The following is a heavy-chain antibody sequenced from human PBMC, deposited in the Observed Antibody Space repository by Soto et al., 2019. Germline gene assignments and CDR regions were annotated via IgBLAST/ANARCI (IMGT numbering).Heavy chain of an antibody. CDR1: GFTFSDYY. D-gene: IGHD3-10*01. CDR3: ARGLLWFGEFWFDP. V-gene: IGHV3-11*04. CDR2: ISSSGSTT. Sequence: XXSLILAGAACGFTFSDYYMRLIRPAPGKGLEWVSYISSSGSTTSYADSVKRRFTISRDNASNSLNLQVNSLRAEDTAVYYCARGLLWFGEFWFDPWGQGTLVTVSS. J-gene: IGHJ5*02.